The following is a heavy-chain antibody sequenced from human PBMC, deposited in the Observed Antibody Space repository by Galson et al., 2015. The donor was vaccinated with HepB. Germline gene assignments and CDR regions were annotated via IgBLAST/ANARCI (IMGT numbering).Heavy chain of an antibody. CDR1: GFTFSSYD. V-gene: IGHV3-30*18. CDR3: AKGEAFWSGYSVDYMDV. D-gene: IGHD3-3*01. J-gene: IGHJ6*03. Sequence: SLRLSCAASGFTFSSYDIHWVRQAPGKGLQWLTTISYDGSNKFYADSVKGRFTISRDNSKNTLYLQMNSLRAEDTAVYYCAKGEAFWSGYSVDYMDVWGKGTTVTVSS. CDR2: ISYDGSNK.